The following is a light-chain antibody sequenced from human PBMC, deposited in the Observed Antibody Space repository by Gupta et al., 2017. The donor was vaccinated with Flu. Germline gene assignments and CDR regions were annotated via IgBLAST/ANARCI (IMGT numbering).Light chain of an antibody. CDR2: RND. V-gene: IGLV1-47*01. CDR1: SSNIGNNY. CDR3: SAWDDSLNAWV. J-gene: IGLJ3*02. Sequence: QSVLTEPPLASATSGQRVTISCFGSSSNIGNNYVYWYQHLPGTAPKVVIYRNDQRPSGVPDRFTGSKSGTSASLAITRLRSEDEADYYCSAWDDSLNAWVFGGGTKLSVL.